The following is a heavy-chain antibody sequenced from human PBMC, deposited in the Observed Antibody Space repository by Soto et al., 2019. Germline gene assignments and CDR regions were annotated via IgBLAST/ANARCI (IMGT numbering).Heavy chain of an antibody. D-gene: IGHD2-2*01. CDR1: GGSISSYY. Sequence: SETLSLTCTVSGGSISSYYWSWIRQPPGKGLEWIGYIYYSGSTNYNPSLKSRVTISVDTSKNQFSLKLGSVTAADTAVYYCAREVVPAATEYYYYYMDVWGKGTTVTVSS. CDR2: IYYSGST. V-gene: IGHV4-59*01. J-gene: IGHJ6*03. CDR3: AREVVPAATEYYYYYMDV.